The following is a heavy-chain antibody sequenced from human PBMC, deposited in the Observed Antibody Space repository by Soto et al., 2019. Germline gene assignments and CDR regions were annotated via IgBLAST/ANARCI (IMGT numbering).Heavy chain of an antibody. J-gene: IGHJ6*02. CDR1: GYTFTSYG. V-gene: IGHV1-18*04. D-gene: IGHD2-8*01. Sequence: QVQLVQSGGEVTKPGASVKVSCKSSGYTFTSYGVSWVRQAPGQGLEWLGWISVYTGNTKQAQKCQDRVTLTTEASTSTAYMELRSLRSDDTAVYYCARDRCTTDRCYTHHFDVWGQGTTVTVSS. CDR2: ISVYTGNT. CDR3: ARDRCTTDRCYTHHFDV.